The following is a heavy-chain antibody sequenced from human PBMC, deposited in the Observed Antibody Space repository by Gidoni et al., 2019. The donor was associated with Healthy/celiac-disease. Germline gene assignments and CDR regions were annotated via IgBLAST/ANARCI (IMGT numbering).Heavy chain of an antibody. CDR3: ARGGKGLDY. V-gene: IGHV3-53*04. CDR2: FYSGGST. Sequence: EVQLVEAGGGLVQPGGSLTLSCAATGFTVSSNYMSWVRQAPGQGVAWVSVFYSGGSTYYADSVKGRFTISRHNAKNTLYLQMNSLRAEDTAVYYCARGGKGLDYWGRGTLVTVSS. J-gene: IGHJ4*02. CDR1: GFTVSSNY. D-gene: IGHD1-26*01.